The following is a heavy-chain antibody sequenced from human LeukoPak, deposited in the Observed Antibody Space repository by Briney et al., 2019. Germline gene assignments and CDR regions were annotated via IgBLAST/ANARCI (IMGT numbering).Heavy chain of an antibody. V-gene: IGHV3-7*01. CDR3: ARVSGTYYPVDY. CDR2: IRQDGGDT. Sequence: GGSLRLSCAASGFGFSNHWMDWVRQTPGKGLEWVANIRQDGGDTYYVDSVRGRFTISRDNAKSSVFLQMNSLRAEDTAVYHSARVSGTYYPVDYWGQGTLVTVSS. CDR1: GFGFSNHW. D-gene: IGHD1-26*01. J-gene: IGHJ4*02.